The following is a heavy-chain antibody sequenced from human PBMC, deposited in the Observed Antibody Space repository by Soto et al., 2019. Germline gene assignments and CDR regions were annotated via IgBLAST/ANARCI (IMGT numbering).Heavy chain of an antibody. V-gene: IGHV3-48*01. D-gene: IGHD1-26*01. CDR1: GFTFSSYS. CDR2: ISSSSSTI. CDR3: ARDGRPYYYYYMDV. J-gene: IGHJ6*03. Sequence: GGSLRLSCAASGFTFSSYSMNWVRQAPGKGLEWVSYISSSSSTIYYADSVKGRFTISRDNAKNSLYLQMNSLRAEDTAVYYCARDGRPYYYYYMDVWGKGTTVTVSS.